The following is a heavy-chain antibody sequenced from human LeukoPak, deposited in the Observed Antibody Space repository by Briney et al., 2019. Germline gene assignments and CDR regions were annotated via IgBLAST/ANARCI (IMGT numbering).Heavy chain of an antibody. CDR2: SYTSGST. Sequence: PSETLSLTCTVSGGSISSGSYYWSWIRQPAGKGLEWIGRSYTSGSTNYNPSLKSRVTISVDTSKNQFSLKLSSVTAADTAVYYCARDIGGWSDSLFDYWGQGTLVTVSS. CDR3: ARDIGGWSDSLFDY. D-gene: IGHD6-19*01. V-gene: IGHV4-61*02. CDR1: GGSISSGSYY. J-gene: IGHJ4*02.